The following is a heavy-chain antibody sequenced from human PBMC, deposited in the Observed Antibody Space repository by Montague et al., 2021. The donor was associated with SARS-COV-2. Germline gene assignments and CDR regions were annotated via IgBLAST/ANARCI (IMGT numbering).Heavy chain of an antibody. CDR2: INSDGSST. Sequence: SLRLACAASGFTFSSYWMHWVRQAPGKGLVWVSRINSDGSSTSYADSVKGRFTISRDNAKNTLYLQMNSLRAEDTAVYYCARGKSPGIQLWFTYYYGMDVWGQGTTGTVSS. D-gene: IGHD5-18*01. CDR1: GFTFSSYW. CDR3: ARGKSPGIQLWFTYYYGMDV. J-gene: IGHJ6*02. V-gene: IGHV3-74*01.